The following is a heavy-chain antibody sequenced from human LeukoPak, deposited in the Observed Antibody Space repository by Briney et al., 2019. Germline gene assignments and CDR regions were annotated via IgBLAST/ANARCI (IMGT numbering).Heavy chain of an antibody. D-gene: IGHD4-23*01. CDR2: IYHSGST. CDR1: GGSISSGGYS. CDR3: ARGADYGGNSIYWYFDL. Sequence: SRTLSLTCAVSGGSISSGGYSWSWIRQPPGKGLEWIGYIYHSGSTYYNPSLKSRVTISVDRSKNQFSLKLSSVTAADTAVYYCARGADYGGNSIYWYFDLWGRGTLVTVSS. V-gene: IGHV4-30-2*01. J-gene: IGHJ2*01.